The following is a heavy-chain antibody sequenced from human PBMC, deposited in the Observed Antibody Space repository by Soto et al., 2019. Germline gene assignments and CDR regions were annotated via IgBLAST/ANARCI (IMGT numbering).Heavy chain of an antibody. Sequence: QVQLVQSGAEVKKPGASVKVSCKASGYTFTSYGISWVRQAPGQGLEWMGWISAYNGNTNYAQKLQGRVTMTTDTSTSTAYMELRSLRSDDTAVYYCARVVDSLPGTNNWNDGWFDPWGQGTLVTVSS. CDR2: ISAYNGNT. CDR1: GYTFTSYG. V-gene: IGHV1-18*04. D-gene: IGHD1-20*01. J-gene: IGHJ5*02. CDR3: ARVVDSLPGTNNWNDGWFDP.